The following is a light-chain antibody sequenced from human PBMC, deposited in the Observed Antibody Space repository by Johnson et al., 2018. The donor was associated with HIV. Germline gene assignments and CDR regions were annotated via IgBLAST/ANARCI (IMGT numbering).Light chain of an antibody. Sequence: QSVLTQPPSVSAAPGQKVTISCSGNNSNIGNNYVSWYQHLPGTAPKLLIYDNNKRPSGIPDRFSGSKSGTSATLGITGLQTGDEADYYCGTWDSSLSAYVFGIGTKVTVL. CDR3: GTWDSSLSAYV. V-gene: IGLV1-51*01. CDR1: NSNIGNNY. J-gene: IGLJ1*01. CDR2: DNN.